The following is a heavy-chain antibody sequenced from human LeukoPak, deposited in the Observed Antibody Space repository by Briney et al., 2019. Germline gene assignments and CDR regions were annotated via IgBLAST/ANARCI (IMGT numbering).Heavy chain of an antibody. Sequence: PSETLSLTCTVSSGSMSTYYWSWIRQSPGKGLEWLGYMYSTGSTYYNPSLESRIIISVDTSKNQISLKLVSVTAADTAVYYCARHVWRTDAFDFWGPGTMVTVSS. CDR3: ARHVWRTDAFDF. V-gene: IGHV4-59*08. J-gene: IGHJ3*01. D-gene: IGHD3-16*01. CDR2: MYSTGST. CDR1: SGSMSTYY.